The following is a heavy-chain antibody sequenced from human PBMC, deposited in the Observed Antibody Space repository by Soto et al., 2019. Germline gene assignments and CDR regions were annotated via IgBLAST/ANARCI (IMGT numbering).Heavy chain of an antibody. CDR2: INPNSGGT. CDR1: GYTLTGYY. CDR3: ANSPSELTGDPLDY. V-gene: IGHV1-2*02. J-gene: IGHJ4*02. Sequence: QVQLVQSGAEVKKPGASVKVSCKASGYTLTGYYMHWVRQAPGQGLEWMGWINPNSGGTNYAQKFQGRGTMARDPSISTAYLELSRRRSDDTAVYYCANSPSELTGDPLDYWGQGTLVTVSS. D-gene: IGHD7-27*01.